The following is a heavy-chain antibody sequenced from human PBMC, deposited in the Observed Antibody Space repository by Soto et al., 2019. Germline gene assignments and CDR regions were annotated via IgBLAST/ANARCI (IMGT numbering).Heavy chain of an antibody. Sequence: PGGSLRLSCAASGFTFSSYWMSWVRQAPGKGLEWVANIKQDGSEKYYVDSVKGRFTISRDNAKNSLYLQMNSLRAEDTAVYYCARVFHIMITFGRVIAGGMDVWGQGTTVTVSS. CDR2: IKQDGSEK. CDR3: ARVFHIMITFGRVIAGGMDV. J-gene: IGHJ6*02. D-gene: IGHD3-16*02. CDR1: GFTFSSYW. V-gene: IGHV3-7*03.